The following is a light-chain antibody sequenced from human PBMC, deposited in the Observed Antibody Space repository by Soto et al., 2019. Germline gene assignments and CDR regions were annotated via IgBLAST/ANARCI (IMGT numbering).Light chain of an antibody. CDR2: KAS. Sequence: DIQMTQSPSTLSASVGDRVTITCRASQSISTWLAWYQQKPGKAPQVLIYKASSLESGVPSRFSGSGSGTEFTLTISSLQPDDFATYYCQQYNTYPYTFAQGTKLEIK. CDR1: QSISTW. CDR3: QQYNTYPYT. J-gene: IGKJ2*01. V-gene: IGKV1-5*03.